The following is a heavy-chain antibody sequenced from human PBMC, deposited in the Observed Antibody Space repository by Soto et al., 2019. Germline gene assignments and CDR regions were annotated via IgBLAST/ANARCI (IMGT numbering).Heavy chain of an antibody. CDR2: IRSKAYGGIT. J-gene: IGHJ6*02. CDR3: TRETYSGSYYYYYGMDV. Sequence: GGSLRLSCTASGFTFGDYAMSWVRQAPGKGLEWVGFIRSKAYGGITEYAASVKGRFTISRDDSKSIAYLQMNSLKTEDTAVYYCTRETYSGSYYYYYGMDVWGQGTTVTVSS. D-gene: IGHD1-26*01. V-gene: IGHV3-49*04. CDR1: GFTFGDYA.